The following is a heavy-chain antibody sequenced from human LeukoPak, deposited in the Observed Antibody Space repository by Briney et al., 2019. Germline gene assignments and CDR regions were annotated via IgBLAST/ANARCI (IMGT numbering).Heavy chain of an antibody. D-gene: IGHD6-13*01. CDR3: ATPYSSTWFDY. CDR1: GFTFTSKSA. V-gene: IGHV1-58*01. J-gene: IGHJ4*02. CDR2: IVVDSDNT. Sequence: GAPVKVSCKASGFTFTSKSAVQWVRQARGQRLEWIGWIVVDSDNTNYAQRFQERVTITRDMSTSTAYMELSSLRSEDTAVYYCATPYSSTWFDYWGQGTLVTVSS.